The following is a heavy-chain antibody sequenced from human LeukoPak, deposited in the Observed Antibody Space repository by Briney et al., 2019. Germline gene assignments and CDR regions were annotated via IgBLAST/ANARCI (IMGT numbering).Heavy chain of an antibody. D-gene: IGHD4-11*01. V-gene: IGHV1-2*02. CDR3: ARDRAPRVTSTMDV. CDR1: GYTFTGYY. J-gene: IGHJ6*03. Sequence: GASVKVSCKASGYTFTGYYIHWVRQAPGQGLEWMGWINPNTGGTKYAQEFQGRVAMTRDTSISTAYMELSRLRSDDTGVYYCARDRAPRVTSTMDVWGKGTTVTVSS. CDR2: INPNTGGT.